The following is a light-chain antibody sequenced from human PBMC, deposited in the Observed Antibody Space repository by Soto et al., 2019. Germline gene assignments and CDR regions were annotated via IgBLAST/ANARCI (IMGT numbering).Light chain of an antibody. CDR3: QQYGSSPPGVT. CDR2: GAS. J-gene: IGKJ3*01. Sequence: EIVLTQSPGTLSLPPGERATLSCRASQSISNNYLAWYQQKPGQAPRLLIYGASTRATGIPDRFSGSGSGTDFTLTISRLEPEDWAGYYCQQYGSSPPGVTFGPGTKVDIK. V-gene: IGKV3-20*01. CDR1: QSISNNY.